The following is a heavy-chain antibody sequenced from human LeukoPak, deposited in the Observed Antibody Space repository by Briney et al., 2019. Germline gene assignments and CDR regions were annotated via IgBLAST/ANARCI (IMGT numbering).Heavy chain of an antibody. CDR2: INSDGTST. Sequence: GGSLRLSCAASGFTLSSYWMHWVRQTPGKGLVWVSRINSDGTSTSYADSVKGRFTISRDNAKNTLDLQMNSLRAEDTALYYCAKDKGTWGALDIWGQGTTVTVSS. V-gene: IGHV3-74*01. CDR1: GFTLSSYW. J-gene: IGHJ3*02. CDR3: AKDKGTWGALDI. D-gene: IGHD1-1*01.